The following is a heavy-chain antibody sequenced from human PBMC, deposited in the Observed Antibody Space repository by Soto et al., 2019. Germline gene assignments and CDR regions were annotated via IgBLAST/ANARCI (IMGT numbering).Heavy chain of an antibody. CDR2: ISWDGGST. D-gene: IGHD6-13*01. V-gene: IGHV3-43*01. CDR3: AKDHPIDPDSSSWSYMDV. Sequence: VGSLRLSCAASGGTCDDYTMRWVRQAPGKGLEWVSLISWDGGSTYYADSVKGRFTISRDNSKNSLYLQMNSLRTEDTALYYCAKDHPIDPDSSSWSYMDVWGQGTTVTVSS. CDR1: GGTCDDYT. J-gene: IGHJ6*02.